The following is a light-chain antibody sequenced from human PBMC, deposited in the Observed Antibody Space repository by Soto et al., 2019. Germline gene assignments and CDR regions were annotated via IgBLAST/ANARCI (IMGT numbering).Light chain of an antibody. CDR1: SSDVGGYNY. CDR3: CSYAGTYTVF. V-gene: IGLV2-11*01. Sequence: QSALTQPRSVSGSPGQSVTISCTGSSSDVGGYNYVSWYQHHPDKVPKLIIFGVSKRPSGVPDRFSGSKSGNTASLTIPGLQAEDEADYFCCSYAGTYTVFFGGGTKLTV. CDR2: GVS. J-gene: IGLJ2*01.